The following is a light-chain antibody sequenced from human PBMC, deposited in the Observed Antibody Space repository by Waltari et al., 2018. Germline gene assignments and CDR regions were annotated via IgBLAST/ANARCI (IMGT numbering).Light chain of an antibody. CDR1: QSILYSSNSKNY. J-gene: IGKJ5*01. CDR3: HHYYIPPLT. V-gene: IGKV4-1*01. CDR2: WAS. Sequence: DIVMTQSPDSLAVSLGERATLNCKSRQSILYSSNSKNYLAWYQHKPGQPPKLLIYWASTRESGVPDRFSGSGSGTDFTLTISSLQAEDVAVYYCHHYYIPPLTFGQGTRLEIK.